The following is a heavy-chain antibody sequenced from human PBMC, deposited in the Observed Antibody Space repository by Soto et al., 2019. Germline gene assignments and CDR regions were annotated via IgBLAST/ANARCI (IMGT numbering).Heavy chain of an antibody. CDR1: GFTFSSYA. V-gene: IGHV3-23*01. J-gene: IGHJ3*02. Sequence: EVQLLESGGGLVQPGGSLRLSCAASGFTFSSYAMSWVRQAPGKGLEWVSAISGSGGSTYYADSVKGRFTISRDNSKNTLYLQMNSLRADDTAVYYWATRKYQLLQNDAFDIWGQGTMVTVSS. CDR2: ISGSGGST. CDR3: ATRKYQLLQNDAFDI. D-gene: IGHD2-2*01.